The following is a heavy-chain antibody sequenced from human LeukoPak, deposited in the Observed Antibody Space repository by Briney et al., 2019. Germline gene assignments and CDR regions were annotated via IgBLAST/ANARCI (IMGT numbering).Heavy chain of an antibody. V-gene: IGHV3-64*02. CDR3: ASASTFCSTTGCPSGNY. Sequence: GGSLRLSCTASGSTFSNYGMHWVRQAPGKGLEYVSAISSNGGSTYYADSVKGRFTISRDNSKNTLFLQMGSLRAEDMAVYYCASASTFCSTTGCPSGNYWGQGTLVTVSS. CDR2: ISSNGGST. CDR1: GSTFSNYG. J-gene: IGHJ4*02. D-gene: IGHD2-2*01.